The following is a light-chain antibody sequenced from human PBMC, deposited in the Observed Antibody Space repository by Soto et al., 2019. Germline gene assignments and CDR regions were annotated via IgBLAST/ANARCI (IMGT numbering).Light chain of an antibody. CDR2: DAS. CDR3: HQRSTWPFT. V-gene: IGKV3-11*01. Sequence: EIVLTQSPATLSLSPGERATLSCRASQSISSYLAWYQQKPDQAPRLLIYDASNRATGIPARFSGSGSGTYFTLTVSSLEPEDFAVYYCHQRSTWPFTFGPGTKVDSK. J-gene: IGKJ3*01. CDR1: QSISSY.